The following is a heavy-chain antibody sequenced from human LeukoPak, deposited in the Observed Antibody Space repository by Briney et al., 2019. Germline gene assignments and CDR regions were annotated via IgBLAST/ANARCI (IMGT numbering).Heavy chain of an antibody. V-gene: IGHV4-59*01. J-gene: IGHJ4*02. Sequence: SETLSLTCAVYGGSFSGYYWSWIRQPPGKGLEWIGYIYYSGSTNYNPSLKSRVTISVDTSKNQFSLKLSSVTAADTAVYYCAEGATDRDYWGQGTLVTVSS. CDR1: GGSFSGYY. CDR2: IYYSGST. CDR3: AEGATDRDY. D-gene: IGHD1-26*01.